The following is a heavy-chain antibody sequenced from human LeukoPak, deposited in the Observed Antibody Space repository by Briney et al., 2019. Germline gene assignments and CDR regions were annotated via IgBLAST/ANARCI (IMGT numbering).Heavy chain of an antibody. J-gene: IGHJ4*02. V-gene: IGHV3-30*18. CDR2: ISYDGNNK. CDR3: AKYQRQWLPKGGFDY. D-gene: IGHD6-19*01. Sequence: PGRSLRLSCAASGFTFSSYGMHWVRQAPGKGLEWVAVISYDGNNKYYADSVKGRFTISRDNSKNTLYLQMDNLRAEDTAVYYCAKYQRQWLPKGGFDYWGQGILVTVSS. CDR1: GFTFSSYG.